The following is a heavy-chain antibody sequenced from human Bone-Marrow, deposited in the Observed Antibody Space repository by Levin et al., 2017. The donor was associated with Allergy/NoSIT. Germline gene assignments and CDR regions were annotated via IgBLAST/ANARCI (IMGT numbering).Heavy chain of an antibody. V-gene: IGHV4-61*01. J-gene: IGHJ6*03. CDR1: GGSVSGGSHF. CDR2: IQHSGST. CDR3: VRTYYDFWSGSYYYYMDV. D-gene: IGHD3-3*01. Sequence: SETLSLTCTVSGGSVSGGSHFWSWIRQPPGKGLEWIAYIQHSGSTNYNPSLRSRVTISVDTSKNQFSLKLSSATAADTAVYFCVRTYYDFWSGSYYYYMDVWGKGTTVTVSS.